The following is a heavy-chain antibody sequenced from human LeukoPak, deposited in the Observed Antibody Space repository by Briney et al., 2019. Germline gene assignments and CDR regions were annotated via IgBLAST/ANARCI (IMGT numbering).Heavy chain of an antibody. V-gene: IGHV3-74*01. J-gene: IGHJ5*01. CDR2: INSDGSVT. CDR1: GFAFSNFA. D-gene: IGHD2-2*02. CDR3: ARSSHYTIPFDS. Sequence: GGSLRLSCAASGFAFSNFAMSWVRQAPGKGLVWVSRINSDGSVTSFADSVKGRFTISRDNAKNTVYLQMNSLTVEDTAVYFCARSSHYTIPFDSWGQGMLVTVSS.